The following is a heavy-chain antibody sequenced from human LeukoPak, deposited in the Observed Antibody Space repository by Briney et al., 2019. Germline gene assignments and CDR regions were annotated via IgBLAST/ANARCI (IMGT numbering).Heavy chain of an antibody. J-gene: IGHJ4*02. CDR3: AREVPRQKYYYGSGTAPG. D-gene: IGHD3-10*01. CDR1: GGSISSGSDY. Sequence: SETLSLTCTVSGGSISSGSDYWSWIRQPAGKGLECIGRIYTSGSTNYNPSLKSRVTISVDTSKNQFSLKPSSVTAADTAVYYCAREVPRQKYYYGSGTAPGWGQGTLVTVSS. CDR2: IYTSGST. V-gene: IGHV4-61*02.